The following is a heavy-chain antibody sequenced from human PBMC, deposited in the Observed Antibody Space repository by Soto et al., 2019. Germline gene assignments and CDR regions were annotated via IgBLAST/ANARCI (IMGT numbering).Heavy chain of an antibody. D-gene: IGHD6-13*01. CDR1: GGSFSGYY. CDR3: ASLLNNIAAAGTSFDY. Sequence: QVQLQQWGAGLLKPSETLSLTCAVYGGSFSGYYWSWIRQPPGKGLEWIGEINHSGSTNYNPSLTSRVTISVDTSKNQFSLKLSSVTAADTAVYYCASLLNNIAAAGTSFDYWGQGTLVTVSS. J-gene: IGHJ4*02. CDR2: INHSGST. V-gene: IGHV4-34*01.